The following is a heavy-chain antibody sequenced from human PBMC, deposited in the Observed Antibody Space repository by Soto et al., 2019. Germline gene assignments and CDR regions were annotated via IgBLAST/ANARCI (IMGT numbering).Heavy chain of an antibody. CDR1: GFTLSTYR. Sequence: XGSLRLSCAASGFTLSTYRMTWVRQAPGKGLEWVSSISSSIYYIHYADSVKGRFTISRDSAKNSVYLQLNSLRAEDTAVYYCAREKEDEGSSYLRVYYGMDAWGQGTTVTVSS. CDR2: ISSSIYYI. CDR3: AREKEDEGSSYLRVYYGMDA. J-gene: IGHJ6*02. V-gene: IGHV3-21*01. D-gene: IGHD6-6*01.